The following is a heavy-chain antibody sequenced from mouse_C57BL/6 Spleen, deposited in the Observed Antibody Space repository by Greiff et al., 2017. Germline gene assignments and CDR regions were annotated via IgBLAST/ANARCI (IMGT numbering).Heavy chain of an antibody. V-gene: IGHV1-82*01. J-gene: IGHJ3*01. CDR3: ARREFAY. CDR2: IYPGSGGT. CDR1: GYAFSSSW. Sequence: QVQLQQSGPELVKPGASVKISCKASGYAFSSSWMNWVKQRPGKGLEWIGRIYPGSGGTNYNEKFKGKATLTADKSSSTAYMQLSSLTSEDSAVYFCARREFAYWGQGTLVTVSA.